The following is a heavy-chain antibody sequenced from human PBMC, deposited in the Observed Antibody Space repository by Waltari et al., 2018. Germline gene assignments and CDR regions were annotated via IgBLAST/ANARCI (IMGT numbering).Heavy chain of an antibody. CDR2: IYYSGST. Sequence: QVQLQESGPGLVKPSQTLSLTCPVSGGSISSGDYYWSWIRQPPGKGLEWIGYIYYSGSTYYNPSLKSRVTISVDTSKNQFSLKLSSVTAADTAVYYCARVFSGSYYNANDSLFDYWGQGTLVTVSS. CDR3: ARVFSGSYYNANDSLFDY. V-gene: IGHV4-30-4*08. D-gene: IGHD3-10*01. J-gene: IGHJ4*02. CDR1: GGSISSGDYY.